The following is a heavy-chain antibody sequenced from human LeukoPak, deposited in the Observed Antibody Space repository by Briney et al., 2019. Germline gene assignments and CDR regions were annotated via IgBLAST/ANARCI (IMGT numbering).Heavy chain of an antibody. CDR1: GYSFTNYW. V-gene: IGHV5-51*01. Sequence: KNGESLKISCKSSGYSFTNYWLGWVRQMPGKGLEWMGIIYPGDSDTRYSPSFQGQVTISADKSISTAYLQWSSLKASDTAMYYCARLSSRPYYYGSGSSDNWFDPWGQGTLVTVSS. J-gene: IGHJ5*02. CDR2: IYPGDSDT. CDR3: ARLSSRPYYYGSGSSDNWFDP. D-gene: IGHD3-10*01.